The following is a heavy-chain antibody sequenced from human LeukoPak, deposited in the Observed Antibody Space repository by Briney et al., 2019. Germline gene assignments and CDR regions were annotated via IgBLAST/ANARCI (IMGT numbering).Heavy chain of an antibody. J-gene: IGHJ4*02. D-gene: IGHD3-22*01. CDR2: INHSGRT. CDR3: ARAYYYDSTGYFEDEY. V-gene: IGHV4-34*01. Sequence: SETLSLTCAVYGGSLSGYNWFWIRQPPGKGLEWIGKINHSGRTNYNPSLKSRVTISIDKSENRFSVKLTSVTAAHSAVYFCARAYYYDSTGYFEDEYWGQGTLVAVSS. CDR1: GGSLSGYN.